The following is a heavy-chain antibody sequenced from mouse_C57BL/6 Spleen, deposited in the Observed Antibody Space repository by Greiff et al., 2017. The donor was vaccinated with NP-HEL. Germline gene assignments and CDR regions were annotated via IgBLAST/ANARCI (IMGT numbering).Heavy chain of an antibody. V-gene: IGHV1-69*01. J-gene: IGHJ3*01. CDR1: GYTFTSYW. CDR3: AVSTMITPAWFAY. Sequence: VQLQQSGAELVMPGASVKLSCKASGYTFTSYWMHWVKQRPGQGLEWIGEIDPSDSYTNYNQKFKGKSTLTVDKSSSTAYMQLSSLTSEDSAVYYCAVSTMITPAWFAYWGQGTLVTVSA. D-gene: IGHD2-4*01. CDR2: IDPSDSYT.